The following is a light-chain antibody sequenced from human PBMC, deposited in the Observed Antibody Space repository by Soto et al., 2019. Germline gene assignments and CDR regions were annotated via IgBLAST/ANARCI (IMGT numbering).Light chain of an antibody. CDR3: LLSYSGARV. CDR1: AGAVTSGHY. V-gene: IGLV7-46*01. J-gene: IGLJ2*01. CDR2: DTS. Sequence: QAVVTQEPSLTVSPGGTVTLTCGSTAGAVTSGHYPYWIQQKPGQAPRTLIYDTSDKHSWTPARFSGSLLGGKSALTLSGAQPEDEAEYYCLLSYSGARVFGGGTKVTVL.